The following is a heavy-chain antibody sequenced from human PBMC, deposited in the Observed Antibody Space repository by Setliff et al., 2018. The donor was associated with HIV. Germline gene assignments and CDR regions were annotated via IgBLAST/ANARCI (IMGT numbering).Heavy chain of an antibody. CDR2: INPSGGYK. J-gene: IGHJ4*02. CDR1: GYSFAHYY. D-gene: IGHD2-2*01. CDR3: ARVYCSISSCSNEYFFDY. Sequence: ASVKVSCKASGYSFAHYYIHWVRQAPGQGLEWMAVINPSGGYKDFAEKFHGRVTMTSDTSTNTVSLELSSLTSDDTAVYYCARVYCSISSCSNEYFFDYWGQGTLVTVSS. V-gene: IGHV1-46*01.